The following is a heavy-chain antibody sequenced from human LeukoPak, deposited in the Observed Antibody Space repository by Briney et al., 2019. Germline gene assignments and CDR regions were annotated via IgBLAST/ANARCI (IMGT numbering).Heavy chain of an antibody. V-gene: IGHV3-33*01. CDR2: IWYDGSIK. CDR3: ARAYYYDTSATPDY. J-gene: IGHJ4*02. D-gene: IGHD3-22*01. CDR1: GFTYTNYG. Sequence: GGSLRLSCAASGFTYTNYGMHWVRQAPGKGLEWVAVIWYDGSIKYYADSVKGRFTISRDNSKNTLYLQMNSLRADDTAVYYCARAYYYDTSATPDYWGQGTLVTVSS.